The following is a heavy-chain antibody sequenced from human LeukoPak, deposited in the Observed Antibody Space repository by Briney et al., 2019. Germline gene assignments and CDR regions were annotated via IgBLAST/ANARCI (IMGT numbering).Heavy chain of an antibody. CDR3: ARDMGELPGPIDY. D-gene: IGHD1-26*01. J-gene: IGHJ4*02. CDR1: GYTFTSYY. V-gene: IGHV1-46*01. Sequence: ASVRVSCKASGYTFTSYYMHWVRQAPGQGLEWMGIINPSGGSTSYAQKLQGRVTMTRDTSTSTVYMELSSLRSEDTAVYYCARDMGELPGPIDYWGQGTLVTVSS. CDR2: INPSGGST.